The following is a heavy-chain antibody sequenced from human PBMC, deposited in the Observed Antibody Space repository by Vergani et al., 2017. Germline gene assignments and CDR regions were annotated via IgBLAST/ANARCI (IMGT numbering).Heavy chain of an antibody. D-gene: IGHD3-3*01. CDR2: INAGNGNT. V-gene: IGHV1-3*01. CDR3: ARFGVVIGTIYYYYMDV. Sequence: QVQLVQSGAEVKKPGASVKVSCKASGYTFTRYAMHWVRQAPGQRLEWMGWINAGNGNTKYSQKFQGRVTITRDTSASTAYMELSSLRSEDTAVYYCARFGVVIGTIYYYYMDVWGKGTTVTVSS. CDR1: GYTFTRYA. J-gene: IGHJ6*03.